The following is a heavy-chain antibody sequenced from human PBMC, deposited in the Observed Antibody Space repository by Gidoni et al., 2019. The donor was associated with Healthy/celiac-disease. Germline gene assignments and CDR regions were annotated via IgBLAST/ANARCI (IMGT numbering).Heavy chain of an antibody. CDR2: MNPNSGKK. V-gene: IGHV1-8*01. Sequence: QVQLVQSGAEVKKPGASVKVSCKASGYTFTSYDINWVRQATGQGVGWMGWMNPNSGKKGYAQKLQGRVTMTRNTPISTAYMGLSSLRSEDTAVYYCARGLGFWDIVATISNDYWGQGTLVTVSS. J-gene: IGHJ4*02. CDR3: ARGLGFWDIVATISNDY. D-gene: IGHD5-12*01. CDR1: GYTFTSYD.